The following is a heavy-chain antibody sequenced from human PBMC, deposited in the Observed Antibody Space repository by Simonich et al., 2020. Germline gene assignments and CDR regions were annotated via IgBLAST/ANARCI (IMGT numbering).Heavy chain of an antibody. CDR3: ARVGYSNYYYYGMDV. V-gene: IGHV4-38-2*01. D-gene: IGHD6-13*01. Sequence: QVQLQESGPGLVKPSETLSLTCAVSGYSISSGYYWGWIRQPPGKGVEWIGSIYHSVSTSDNPSLKSRVTISVDTSKNQFSLKLSSVTAADTAVYYCARVGYSNYYYYGMDVWGQGTTVTVSS. J-gene: IGHJ6*02. CDR1: GYSISSGYY. CDR2: IYHSVST.